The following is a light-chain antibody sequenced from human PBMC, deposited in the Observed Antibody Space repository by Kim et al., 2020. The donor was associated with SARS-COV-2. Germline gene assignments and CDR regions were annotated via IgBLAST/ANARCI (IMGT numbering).Light chain of an antibody. Sequence: EIVMTQSPATLSVSPGERATLSCRASQSVTNNYLAWYQQKPGQAPRLLIYGASARATGIPARFSGSGSGTEFTLTISSLQSEDFAVYCCHQYNNWPYTLGQGTKLEI. J-gene: IGKJ2*01. V-gene: IGKV3-15*01. CDR3: HQYNNWPYT. CDR1: QSVTNN. CDR2: GAS.